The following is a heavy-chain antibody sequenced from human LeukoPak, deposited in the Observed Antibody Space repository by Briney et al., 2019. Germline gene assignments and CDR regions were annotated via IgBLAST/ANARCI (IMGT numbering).Heavy chain of an antibody. Sequence: GGSLRLSCAASGFTLSSYAMHWVRQAPGKGLEYVSVISGNGGSTYYANSVMGRFTISRDNSKNTLYLQMGSLRAEDMAVYYCARGATHSDYDSPLDYWGQGTLVTVSS. CDR3: ARGATHSDYDSPLDY. CDR1: GFTLSSYA. J-gene: IGHJ4*02. V-gene: IGHV3-64*01. D-gene: IGHD4-17*01. CDR2: ISGNGGST.